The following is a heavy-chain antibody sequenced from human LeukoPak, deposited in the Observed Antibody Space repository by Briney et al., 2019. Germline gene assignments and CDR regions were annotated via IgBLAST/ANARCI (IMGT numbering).Heavy chain of an antibody. D-gene: IGHD3-22*01. J-gene: IGHJ3*02. CDR3: AREGVYDNSGYNDALDI. CDR1: GFTVSSNY. CDR2: IYSGGST. Sequence: GGSLRLSCAASGFTVSSNYMSWVRQAPGKGLEWVSVIYSGGSTYYADSVKGRFTISRDNSKNTLYLQMNSLRADDTAVYYCAREGVYDNSGYNDALDIWGQGTQVTVSS. V-gene: IGHV3-53*01.